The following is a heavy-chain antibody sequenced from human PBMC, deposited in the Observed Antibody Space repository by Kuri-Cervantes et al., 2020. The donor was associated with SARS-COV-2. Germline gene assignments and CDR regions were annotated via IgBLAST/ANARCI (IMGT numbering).Heavy chain of an antibody. V-gene: IGHV1-69*05. CDR1: GYTFTSYG. J-gene: IGHJ4*02. D-gene: IGHD4-17*01. CDR2: IIPIFGTA. Sequence: SVKVSCKASGYTFTSYGISWVRQAPGQGLEWMGGIIPIFGTANYAQKFQGRVTITTDESTSTAYMELSSLRSEDTAVYYCARGRDDYGLGWGQGTLVTVSS. CDR3: ARGRDDYGLG.